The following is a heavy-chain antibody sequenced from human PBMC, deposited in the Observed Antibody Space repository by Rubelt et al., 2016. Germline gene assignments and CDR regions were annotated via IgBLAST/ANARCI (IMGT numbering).Heavy chain of an antibody. V-gene: IGHV3-11*06. D-gene: IGHD1-26*01. J-gene: IGHJ4*02. CDR2: ISSSSSYI. CDR1: GFTFSDYY. CDR3: ARGRYSGSSLYYFDY. Sequence: VNPGGSLRLSCAASGFTFSDYYMSWIRQAPGKGLEWVSYISSSSSYIYYADSVKGRFTISRDNAKKSLYLQMNSLRAEDTAVYYCARGRYSGSSLYYFDYWGQGTLVTVSS.